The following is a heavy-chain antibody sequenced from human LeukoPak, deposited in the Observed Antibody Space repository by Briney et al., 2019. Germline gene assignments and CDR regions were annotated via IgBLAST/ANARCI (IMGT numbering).Heavy chain of an antibody. J-gene: IGHJ3*02. CDR1: GGSISSYY. CDR3: ARDRTDAFDI. Sequence: MPSETLSLTCTVSGGSISSYYWSWIRQPPGKGLEWIGYIYTSGSTNYNPSLKSRVTISVDTSKNQLSLKLSSVTAADTAVYYCARDRTDAFDIWGQGTMVTVSS. CDR2: IYTSGST. V-gene: IGHV4-4*09.